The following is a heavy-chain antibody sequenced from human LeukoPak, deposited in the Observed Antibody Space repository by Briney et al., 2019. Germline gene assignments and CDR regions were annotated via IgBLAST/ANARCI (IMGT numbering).Heavy chain of an antibody. CDR2: IYYSGST. D-gene: IGHD2-2*01. V-gene: IGHV4-30-4*08. CDR3: ARVYCSSTSCFHYYYYMDV. CDR1: GGSISSGDYY. Sequence: SETLSLTCTVSGGSISSGDYYWSWIRQPPGKGLEWIGYIYYSGSTYYNPSLKSRVTISVATSKNQFSLKLSSVTAADTAVYYCARVYCSSTSCFHYYYYMDVWGKGTTVTVSS. J-gene: IGHJ6*03.